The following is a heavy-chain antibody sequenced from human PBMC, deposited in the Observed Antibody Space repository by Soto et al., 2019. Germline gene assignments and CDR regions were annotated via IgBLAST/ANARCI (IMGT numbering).Heavy chain of an antibody. CDR2: IRYDGSNK. CDR1: GFTFSSYG. V-gene: IGHV3-33*01. D-gene: IGHD3-22*01. Sequence: GGSLRLSCETFGFTFSSYGMHWVRQAPGKGLEWVAVIRYDGSNKYYADSVRGRFTISRDNSKSALYLQMNSLRAEDTAVYYCARDQYYDGSGSPDYWGQGTLVTVSS. J-gene: IGHJ4*02. CDR3: ARDQYYDGSGSPDY.